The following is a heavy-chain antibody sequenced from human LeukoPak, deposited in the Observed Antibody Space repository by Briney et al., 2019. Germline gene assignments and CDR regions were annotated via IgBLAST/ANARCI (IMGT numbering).Heavy chain of an antibody. Sequence: GGSLRLSCAASGFTFSSYWMSWVRQAPGKGLEWVSVIYSGGSTYYADSVKGRFTISRDNSKNTLYLQMNSLRAEDTAVYYCASEYYYDSSGYFWDWGQGTLVTVSS. V-gene: IGHV3-66*02. CDR2: IYSGGST. J-gene: IGHJ4*02. CDR3: ASEYYYDSSGYFWD. D-gene: IGHD3-22*01. CDR1: GFTFSSYW.